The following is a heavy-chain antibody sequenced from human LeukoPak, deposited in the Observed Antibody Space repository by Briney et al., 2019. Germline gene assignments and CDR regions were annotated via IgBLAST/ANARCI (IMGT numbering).Heavy chain of an antibody. CDR2: IYYSGNT. Sequence: KPSETLSLTCTVSGVSISSSNSYWGWIRQPPGKGLEWIGNIYYSGNTYYNASLKSQVSISIDTSKNQFSLKLTSVTAADTAVYYCARQTGSGLFILPGGQGTLVTVSS. J-gene: IGHJ4*02. CDR3: ARQTGSGLFILP. CDR1: GVSISSSNSY. D-gene: IGHD3/OR15-3a*01. V-gene: IGHV4-39*01.